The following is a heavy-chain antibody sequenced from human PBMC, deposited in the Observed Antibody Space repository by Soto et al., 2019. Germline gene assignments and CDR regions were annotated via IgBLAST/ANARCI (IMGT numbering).Heavy chain of an antibody. CDR1: GGSISSCY. CDR2: IYYSGST. Sequence: PSETLSLTCTVSGGSISSCYWSWIRQPPGKGLEWIGYIYYSGSTNYNPSLKSRVTISVDTSKNQFSLKLSSVTAADTAVYYCARDLAGYSSSWYNNWFDPWGQGALVTVSS. V-gene: IGHV4-59*01. J-gene: IGHJ5*02. D-gene: IGHD6-13*01. CDR3: ARDLAGYSSSWYNNWFDP.